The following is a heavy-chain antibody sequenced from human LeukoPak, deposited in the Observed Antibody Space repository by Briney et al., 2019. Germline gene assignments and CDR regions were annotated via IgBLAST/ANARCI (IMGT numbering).Heavy chain of an antibody. J-gene: IGHJ4*02. CDR1: GGSISSSSYY. CDR3: ARHRIRSYSSSSNY. Sequence: SETLSLTCTVSGGSISSSSYYWGWIRQPPGKGLEWIGSIYYSGSTYYNPSLKSRVTISVDTSKNQFSLKLSSVTAADTAVYYCARHRIRSYSSSSNYWGQGTLVTVSS. D-gene: IGHD6-6*01. V-gene: IGHV4-39*01. CDR2: IYYSGST.